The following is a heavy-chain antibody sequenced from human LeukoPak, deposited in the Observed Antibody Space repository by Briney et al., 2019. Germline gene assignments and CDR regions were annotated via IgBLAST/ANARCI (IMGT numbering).Heavy chain of an antibody. D-gene: IGHD6-19*01. J-gene: IGHJ4*02. CDR1: GGSISSYY. CDR2: IYYSGST. Sequence: SETLSLTCTVSGGSISSYYWSWIRQPPGKGLEWIGYIYYSGSTNYNPSLKSRVTISVDTSKNQFSLKLSSVTAADTAVYYCARDLEWLVFDYWGQGTLVTVSS. V-gene: IGHV4-59*01. CDR3: ARDLEWLVFDY.